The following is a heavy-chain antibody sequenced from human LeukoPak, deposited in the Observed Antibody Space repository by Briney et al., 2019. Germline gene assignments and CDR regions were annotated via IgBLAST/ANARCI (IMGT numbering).Heavy chain of an antibody. V-gene: IGHV3-30*02. CDR3: AKDAHWSADH. Sequence: PGGSLRLSCAASGFTFSSYGMHWVRQAPGKGREWVAHILSDENYKHYADAVNGRFTISRDNTKNTVYVQMNSLRPEDTAVYYCAKDAHWSADHWGQGTLVTVSS. D-gene: IGHD3-3*01. CDR2: ILSDENYK. CDR1: GFTFSSYG. J-gene: IGHJ5*02.